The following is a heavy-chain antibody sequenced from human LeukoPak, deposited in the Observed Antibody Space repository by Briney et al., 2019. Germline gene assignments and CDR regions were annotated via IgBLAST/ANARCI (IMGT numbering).Heavy chain of an antibody. D-gene: IGHD5-18*01. J-gene: IGHJ4*02. V-gene: IGHV3-74*01. CDR1: GFTFSSYW. CDR3: ARGKGYSFDY. CDR2: IYTDGSGT. Sequence: GGSLRLSCAASGFTFSSYWMHWVRQAPGKGLVWVSHIYTDGSGTTYADSVKGRFTISRDNDKNTLYLQMDSLRAEDTAVYYCARGKGYSFDYWGQGTLVTVSS.